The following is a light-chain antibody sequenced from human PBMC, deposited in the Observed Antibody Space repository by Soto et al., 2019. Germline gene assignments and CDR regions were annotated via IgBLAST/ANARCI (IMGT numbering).Light chain of an antibody. V-gene: IGKV1-5*01. CDR2: AAS. CDR1: QTISSW. Sequence: DIQMTQSPSTLSGSVGDRVTITCRASQTISSWLAWYQQKPGKAPKLLIYAASTLQSGVPSRFSGSGSGTDFTLTISGLQSEDFALYFCQQYNNWPFSFGQGTRLEIK. CDR3: QQYNNWPFS. J-gene: IGKJ5*01.